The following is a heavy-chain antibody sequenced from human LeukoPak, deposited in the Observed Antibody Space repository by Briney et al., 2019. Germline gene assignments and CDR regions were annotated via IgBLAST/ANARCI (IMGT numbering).Heavy chain of an antibody. V-gene: IGHV3-30*18. CDR1: GFTFSSYG. CDR2: ISYDGSNK. D-gene: IGHD1-26*01. Sequence: GGSLRLSCAASGFTFSSYGMHWVRQAPGKGLGWVAVISYDGSNKYYADSVKGRFTISRDNSKNTLYLQMNSLRAEDTAVYYCAKDSVGATWGNAFDIWGQGTMVTVSS. CDR3: AKDSVGATWGNAFDI. J-gene: IGHJ3*02.